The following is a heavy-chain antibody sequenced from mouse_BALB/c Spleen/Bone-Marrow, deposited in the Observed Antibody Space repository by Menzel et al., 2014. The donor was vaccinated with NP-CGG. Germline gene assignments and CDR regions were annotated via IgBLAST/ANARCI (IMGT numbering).Heavy chain of an antibody. V-gene: IGHV2-9*02. D-gene: IGHD1-1*01. Sequence: VKLVESGPGLVAPSQSLSITCTVSGFSLTSYGVHWVRQPPGKGLEWLGVIWADGSTNYNSALMSRLSISKDNSKSQVFLKMNSLQTDDTAMYYCARDYYGSSYFDYWGQGTTLTVSS. J-gene: IGHJ2*01. CDR3: ARDYYGSSYFDY. CDR1: GFSLTSYG. CDR2: IWADGST.